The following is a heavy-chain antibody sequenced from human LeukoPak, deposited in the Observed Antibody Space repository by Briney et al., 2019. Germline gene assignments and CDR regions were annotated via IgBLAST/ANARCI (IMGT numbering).Heavy chain of an antibody. CDR1: GYTFTSYA. J-gene: IGHJ4*02. CDR2: INAGNGNT. CDR3: ASVYEDNSSGYYSFDY. V-gene: IGHV1-3*01. D-gene: IGHD3-22*01. Sequence: GASVKVSCKASGYTFTSYAMHWVRQAPGQRLEWMGWINAGNGNTKYSQKFQGRVTMTTDTSTSTAYMELRSLRSDDTAVYYCASVYEDNSSGYYSFDYWGQGTLVTVSS.